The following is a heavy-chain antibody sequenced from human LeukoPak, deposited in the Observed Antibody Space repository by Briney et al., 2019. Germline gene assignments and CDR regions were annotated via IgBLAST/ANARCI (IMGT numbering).Heavy chain of an antibody. J-gene: IGHJ4*02. D-gene: IGHD5-18*01. CDR2: MNPNSGNT. CDR3: ARRNTAMVAGLDY. Sequence: GASVKVSCKASGSTFTTYDINWVRQATGQGLEWMGWMNPNSGNTAYAQKFQGRVTMTRNTSISTAFMELSGLRSEDTAVYFCARRNTAMVAGLDYWGQGSLVTVSS. V-gene: IGHV1-8*01. CDR1: GSTFTTYD.